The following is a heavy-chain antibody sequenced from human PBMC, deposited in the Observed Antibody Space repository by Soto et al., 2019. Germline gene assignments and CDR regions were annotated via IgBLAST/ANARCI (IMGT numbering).Heavy chain of an antibody. CDR2: ITPIYPTT. J-gene: IGHJ4*02. CDR3: ARIPRYSFPTSDDLDS. V-gene: IGHV1-69*15. Sequence: QVQLVQSGAEVRKPGSSVQVSCKASGGTFYTYTFSWVRQAPGQGLEWMGSITPIYPTTNYAEKFLGRLMGTAYGSTSTAYMELNRLTSADTAVYYCARIPRYSFPTSDDLDSWGQGTLVTVSS. CDR1: GGTFYTYT. D-gene: IGHD5-18*01.